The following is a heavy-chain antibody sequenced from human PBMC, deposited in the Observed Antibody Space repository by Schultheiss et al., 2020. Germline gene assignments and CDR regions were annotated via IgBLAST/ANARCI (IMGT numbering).Heavy chain of an antibody. V-gene: IGHV3-23*01. D-gene: IGHD6-19*01. J-gene: IGHJ4*02. CDR1: GFTFSSYA. Sequence: GGSLRLSCAASGFTFSSYAMSWVRQAPGKGLEWVSAISGSGGSTYYADSVKGRFTISRDNSKNTLYLQMNSLRAEDTAVYYCAKDRREYSSGWSGDYWGQGTLVNVSS. CDR2: ISGSGGST. CDR3: AKDRREYSSGWSGDY.